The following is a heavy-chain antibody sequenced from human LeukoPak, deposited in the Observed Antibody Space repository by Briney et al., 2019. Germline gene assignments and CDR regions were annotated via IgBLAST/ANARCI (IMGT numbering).Heavy chain of an antibody. CDR1: GGTFSSYP. CDR3: ARNSRVASTSGLNY. D-gene: IGHD4-23*01. J-gene: IGHJ4*02. Sequence: ASVEVSCKASGGTFSSYPFTWVRQAPGQGLEWMGEITPIFGAANYAQTFQGRVTITADESTSTVFMELSSLRSDDTAFYYCARNSRVASTSGLNYWGQGTLVTVSS. CDR2: ITPIFGAA. V-gene: IGHV1-69*13.